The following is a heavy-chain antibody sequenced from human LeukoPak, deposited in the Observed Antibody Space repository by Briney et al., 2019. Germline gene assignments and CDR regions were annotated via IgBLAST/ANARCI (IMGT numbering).Heavy chain of an antibody. D-gene: IGHD4-17*01. CDR1: GFTFSSYG. V-gene: IGHV3-30*03. Sequence: PGRSLRLSCAASGFTFSSYGMHWVRQAPGKGLEWVAVISYDGSNKYYADSVKGRFTISRDNSKNTLYLQMNSLRAEDTAVYYCARGTSIPDYGDYTFQHWGQGTLVTVSS. CDR2: ISYDGSNK. J-gene: IGHJ1*01. CDR3: ARGTSIPDYGDYTFQH.